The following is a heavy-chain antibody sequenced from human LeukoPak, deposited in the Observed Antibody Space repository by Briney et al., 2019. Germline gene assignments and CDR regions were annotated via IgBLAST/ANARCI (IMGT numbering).Heavy chain of an antibody. D-gene: IGHD6-25*01. J-gene: IGHJ4*02. CDR1: GFSLSSYA. V-gene: IGHV3-23*01. CDR3: AKDRRLASFDY. Sequence: PGGSLRLSCAASGFSLSSYAMNWVRQAPGKGLEWVSGITGRGESTYYADSVKGRFTISRDNSKDTLYLQMNSLRAGDTAIYYCAKDRRLASFDYGGQGTLVTVSS. CDR2: ITGRGEST.